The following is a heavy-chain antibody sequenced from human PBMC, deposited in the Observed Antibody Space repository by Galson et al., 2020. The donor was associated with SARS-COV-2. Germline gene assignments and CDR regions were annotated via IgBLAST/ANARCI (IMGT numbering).Heavy chain of an antibody. V-gene: IGHV3-64*01. Sequence: GGSLRLSCAASGFTFSSYAMHWVRQAPGKGLEYVSAISSNGGSTYYANSVKGRFTISRDNSKNTLYLQMGSLRAEDMAVYYCARGMVRGLSALDYWGQGTLVTFSS. CDR2: ISSNGGST. CDR3: ARGMVRGLSALDY. D-gene: IGHD3-10*01. CDR1: GFTFSSYA. J-gene: IGHJ4*02.